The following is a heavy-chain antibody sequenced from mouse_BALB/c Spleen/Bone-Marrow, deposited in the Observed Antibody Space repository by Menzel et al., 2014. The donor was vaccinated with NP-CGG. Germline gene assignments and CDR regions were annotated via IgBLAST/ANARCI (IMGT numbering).Heavy chain of an antibody. CDR1: GFNIKDTY. D-gene: IGHD3-3*01. V-gene: IGHV14-3*02. CDR2: IDPANGNT. Sequence: VQLQQSGAELVKPGASVKLSCTASGFNIKDTYMHWVKQRPEQGLEWIGRIDPANGNTKYDPKSQGKATITADTSSNTAYLQLSSLTSEDTAVYYCARRTRYAMDYWGQGTSVTVSS. J-gene: IGHJ4*01. CDR3: ARRTRYAMDY.